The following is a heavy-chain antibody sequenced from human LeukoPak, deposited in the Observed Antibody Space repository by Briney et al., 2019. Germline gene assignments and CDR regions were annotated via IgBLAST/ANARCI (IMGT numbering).Heavy chain of an antibody. J-gene: IGHJ4*02. Sequence: PGGSLRLSCAASGFTFRNYVIHWVRQAPGKRLEWVAVTSSDLNVKLYADSVKGRFTISRDNSRSTLYLQMNSLRPEDTAIYYCARDGYYGSGSPPSLYFDYWGQGTLVTVSS. D-gene: IGHD3-10*01. V-gene: IGHV3-30-3*01. CDR1: GFTFRNYV. CDR3: ARDGYYGSGSPPSLYFDY. CDR2: TSSDLNVK.